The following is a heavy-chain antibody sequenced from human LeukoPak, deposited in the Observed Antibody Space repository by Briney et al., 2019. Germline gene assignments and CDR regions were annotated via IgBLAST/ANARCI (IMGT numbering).Heavy chain of an antibody. CDR3: ASGSYYFDY. D-gene: IGHD1-26*01. CDR2: IYYSGST. Sequence: SETLSLTCTVSGGSIRGYYWSWIRHPPGKGLEWIGYIYYSGSTKYNPSLKSRATISVDTSKNQFSLKLNSVTAADTAVYYCASGSYYFDYWGQGTLVTVSS. J-gene: IGHJ4*02. V-gene: IGHV4-59*08. CDR1: GGSIRGYY.